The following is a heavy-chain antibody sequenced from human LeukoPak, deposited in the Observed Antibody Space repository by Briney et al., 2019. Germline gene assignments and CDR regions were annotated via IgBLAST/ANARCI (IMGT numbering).Heavy chain of an antibody. V-gene: IGHV4-59*08. CDR2: IYYSGST. CDR3: ARQSGSSFDY. J-gene: IGHJ4*02. CDR1: GYSISSGHY. D-gene: IGHD1-26*01. Sequence: PSETLSLTCTVSGYSISSGHYWGWIRQPPGKGLEWIGYIYYSGSTNYNPSLKSRVTISVDTSKNQFSLKLSSVTAADTAVYYCARQSGSSFDYWGQGTLVTVSS.